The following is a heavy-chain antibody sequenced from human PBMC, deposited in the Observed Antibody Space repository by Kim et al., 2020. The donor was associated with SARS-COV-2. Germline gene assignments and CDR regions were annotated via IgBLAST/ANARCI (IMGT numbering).Heavy chain of an antibody. D-gene: IGHD1-1*01. V-gene: IGHV5-51*01. CDR3: ARNPRVTTGYGMDV. J-gene: IGHJ6*02. Sequence: PSFQGQVTISADKSIRTAYLRWSSLKASDTAMYYCARNPRVTTGYGMDVWGQGTTVTVSS.